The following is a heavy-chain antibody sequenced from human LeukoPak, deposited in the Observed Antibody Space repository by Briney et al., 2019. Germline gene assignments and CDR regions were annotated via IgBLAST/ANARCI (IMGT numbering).Heavy chain of an antibody. CDR2: ISWNSGSI. CDR1: GFTFDDYA. V-gene: IGHV3-9*01. Sequence: SLRLSCAASGFTFDDYAMHWVRQAPGKGLEWVSGISWNSGSIGYADSVKGRFTISRDNAKNSLYLQMNSLRAEDTALYYCAGAAGRGFGYYYYGMDVWGQGTTVTVSS. J-gene: IGHJ6*02. CDR3: AGAAGRGFGYYYYGMDV. D-gene: IGHD6-13*01.